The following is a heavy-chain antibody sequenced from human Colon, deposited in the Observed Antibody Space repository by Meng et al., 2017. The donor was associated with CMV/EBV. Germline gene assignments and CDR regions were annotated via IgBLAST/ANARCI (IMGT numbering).Heavy chain of an antibody. J-gene: IGHJ4*02. CDR2: IVTTGSAV. V-gene: IGHV3-21*01. Sequence: GESLKISCAASGFTFSSYGMNWVRQAPGRGLEWVASIVTTGSAVYYADSVKGRFTISRDNAKNSLYLQMSSLSAEDTAVYFCARRGQVWGQGTLVTVSS. CDR3: ARRGQV. CDR1: GFTFSSYG.